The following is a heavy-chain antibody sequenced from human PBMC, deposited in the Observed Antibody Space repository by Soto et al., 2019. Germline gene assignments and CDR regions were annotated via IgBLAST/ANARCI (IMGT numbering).Heavy chain of an antibody. V-gene: IGHV1-3*01. CDR2: INAGNGNT. Sequence: ASVKVSCKASGYTFTSYAMHWVRQAPGQRLEWMGWINAGNGNTKYSRKFQGRVTITRDTSASTAYMELSSLRSEDTAVYYCARAERFLPGTPPYYYYYGMDVWGQGTTVTVSS. J-gene: IGHJ6*02. CDR1: GYTFTSYA. CDR3: ARAERFLPGTPPYYYYYGMDV. D-gene: IGHD2-15*01.